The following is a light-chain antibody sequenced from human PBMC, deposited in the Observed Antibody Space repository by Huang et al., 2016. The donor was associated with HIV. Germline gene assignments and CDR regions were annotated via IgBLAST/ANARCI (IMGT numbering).Light chain of an antibody. V-gene: IGKV3-15*01. CDR1: LSVSRK. CDR3: QQYDKWSWT. CDR2: DAS. Sequence: EVVMTQSPGTLSLSPGERATLSCRASLSVSRKLDWYQQRAGQAPRLLIYDASTRATGIPVRFSGGGSGTEFTLTISSLQSEDFAVFYCQQYDKWSWTFGQGTKVDIK. J-gene: IGKJ1*01.